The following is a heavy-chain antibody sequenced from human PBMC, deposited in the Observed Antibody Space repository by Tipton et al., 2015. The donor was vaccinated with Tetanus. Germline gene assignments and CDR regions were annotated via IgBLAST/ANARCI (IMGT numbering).Heavy chain of an antibody. CDR3: ARDRGRSTSSTIWFDP. CDR1: GFTFSSYG. V-gene: IGHV3-33*01. CDR2: IWYDGSNK. Sequence: SLRLSCAASGFTFSSYGMHWVRQAPGKGLEWVAVIWYDGSNKYYADSVKGRFTISRDNSKNTLYLQMNSLRAEDTAVYYCARDRGRSTSSTIWFDPWGQGTLVTVSS. J-gene: IGHJ5*02. D-gene: IGHD6-6*01.